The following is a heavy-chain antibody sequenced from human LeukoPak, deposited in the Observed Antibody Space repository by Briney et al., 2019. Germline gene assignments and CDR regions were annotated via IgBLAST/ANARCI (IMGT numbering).Heavy chain of an antibody. V-gene: IGHV4-59*01. D-gene: IGHD2-15*01. Sequence: SEILSLTCTVSGGSISSYYWSWIRQPPGKGLEWIGYIYYSGSTNYNPSLKSRVTISVDTSKNQFSLKLSSVTAADTAVYYCARVYCSGGSCYSDYLGQGTLVTVSS. CDR2: IYYSGST. CDR3: ARVYCSGGSCYSDY. CDR1: GGSISSYY. J-gene: IGHJ4*02.